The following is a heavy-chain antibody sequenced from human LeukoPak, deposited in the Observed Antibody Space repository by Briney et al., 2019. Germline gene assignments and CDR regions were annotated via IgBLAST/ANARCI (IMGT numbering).Heavy chain of an antibody. J-gene: IGHJ4*02. V-gene: IGHV3-23*01. D-gene: IGHD5-18*01. Sequence: GGSLRLSCATSGFTFSSYEMNWVRQAPGKGLEWVSAISGSGGGTYYADSVKGRFTISRDNSKNTLYLRMNSLRAEDTAVYYCAMWGYSYGPWGQGTLVTVSS. CDR3: AMWGYSYGP. CDR1: GFTFSSYE. CDR2: ISGSGGGT.